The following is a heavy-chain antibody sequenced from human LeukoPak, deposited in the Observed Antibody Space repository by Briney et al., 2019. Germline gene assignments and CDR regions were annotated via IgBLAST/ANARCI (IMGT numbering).Heavy chain of an antibody. CDR3: ARDLSIVGGSTDY. Sequence: SETLSLTCTVSGGSISSYYWSWIRRPPGKGLEWIGYIYYSGSTNYNPSLKSRVTISVDTSKNQFSLKLSSVTAADTAVYYCARDLSIVGGSTDYWGQGTLVTVSS. CDR1: GGSISSYY. V-gene: IGHV4-59*01. J-gene: IGHJ4*02. CDR2: IYYSGST. D-gene: IGHD1-26*01.